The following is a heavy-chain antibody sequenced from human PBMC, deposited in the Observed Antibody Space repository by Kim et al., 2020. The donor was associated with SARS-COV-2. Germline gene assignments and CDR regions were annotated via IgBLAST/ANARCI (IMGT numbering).Heavy chain of an antibody. CDR1: GGSISSSSYY. V-gene: IGHV4-39*01. CDR3: ARQGYQLLWPGGSIRNWCDP. J-gene: IGHJ5*02. D-gene: IGHD2-2*01. CDR2: IYYSGST. Sequence: SETLSLTCTVSGGSISSSSYYWGWIRQPPGKGLEWIGSIYYSGSTYYNPSLKSRVTISVDTSKNQFSLKLSSVTAADTAVYYCARQGYQLLWPGGSIRNWCDPWGQGTLVTVSS.